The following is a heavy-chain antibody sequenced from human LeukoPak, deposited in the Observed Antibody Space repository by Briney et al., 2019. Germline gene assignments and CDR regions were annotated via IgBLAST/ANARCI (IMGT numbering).Heavy chain of an antibody. D-gene: IGHD3-22*01. CDR2: IYHSGST. J-gene: IGHJ4*02. Sequence: PSETLSLTCTVSGYSISSGYYWGWIRQPPGKGLEWIGSIYHSGSTYYNPSPKSRVTISVDTSKNQFSLKLSSVTAADTAVYYCARVSIAKGKYYFDYWGQGTLVTVSS. CDR1: GYSISSGYY. V-gene: IGHV4-38-2*02. CDR3: ARVSIAKGKYYFDY.